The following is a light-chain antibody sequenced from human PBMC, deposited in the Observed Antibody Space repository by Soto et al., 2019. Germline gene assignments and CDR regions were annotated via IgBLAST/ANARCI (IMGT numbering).Light chain of an antibody. CDR2: DVS. J-gene: IGLJ1*01. CDR1: SSDVGGYNY. CDR3: SSYTTSNTRQIV. V-gene: IGLV2-14*03. Sequence: VLTQPASVSGSPGQSITISCTGTSSDVGGYNYVSWYQHHPGKAPKLMIFDVSNRPSGASNRFSGSKSGNTASLTISGLQPEDEADYYCSSYTTSNTRQIVFGTGTKVTVL.